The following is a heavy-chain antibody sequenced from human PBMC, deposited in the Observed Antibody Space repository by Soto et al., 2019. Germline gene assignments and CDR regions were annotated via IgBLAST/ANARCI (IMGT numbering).Heavy chain of an antibody. CDR2: IYYSGST. Sequence: SETLSLTCTVSGGSLRSYYWSWIRQPPGEGLEWIGYIYYSGSTNYNPSLKSRVTISVDPSKNQFSLKLSSVIAEDTAVYYCARSRGSSPDYWGQGPLVTVSS. D-gene: IGHD6-13*01. CDR1: GGSLRSYY. CDR3: ARSRGSSPDY. J-gene: IGHJ4*02. V-gene: IGHV4-59*01.